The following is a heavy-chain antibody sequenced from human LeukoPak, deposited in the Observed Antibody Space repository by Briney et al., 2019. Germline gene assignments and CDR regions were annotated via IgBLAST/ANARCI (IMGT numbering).Heavy chain of an antibody. CDR3: ARGDCSGGSCSSMDV. V-gene: IGHV3-13*04. D-gene: IGHD2-15*01. CDR2: INPAGDT. CDR1: GFTFSTYD. Sequence: GGSLRLSCAASGFTFSTYDMHWVRQATGKGLEWVSGINPAGDTYYPGSVKGRFTISREDAKNSFYLQMNSLRVGDTAVYYCARGDCSGGSCSSMDVWGQGTTVTVS. J-gene: IGHJ6*02.